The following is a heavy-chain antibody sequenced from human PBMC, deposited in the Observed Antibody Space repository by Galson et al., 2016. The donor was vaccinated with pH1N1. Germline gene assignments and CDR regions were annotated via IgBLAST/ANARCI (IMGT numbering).Heavy chain of an antibody. CDR2: IYWNDDK. D-gene: IGHD4-17*01. Sequence: PALVKPTQTLTLTCTFSGFSLSTSGVTVGWIRQPPGKALEWLALIYWNDDKRYSPSLKSRLTIIKDTSKNQVVLTMTNMDPVDTATYYRARFLHGDYSNWFDPWGQGTLVTVSS. V-gene: IGHV2-5*01. CDR3: ARFLHGDYSNWFDP. J-gene: IGHJ5*02. CDR1: GFSLSTSGVT.